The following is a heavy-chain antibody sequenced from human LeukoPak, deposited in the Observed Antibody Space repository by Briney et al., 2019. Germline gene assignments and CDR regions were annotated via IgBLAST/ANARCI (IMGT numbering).Heavy chain of an antibody. CDR3: ARTPLGDSSSWPYYFHY. CDR1: GGSIGAYY. J-gene: IGHJ4*02. D-gene: IGHD6-13*01. V-gene: IGHV4-59*01. Sequence: SETLSLTCTVSGGSIGAYYWSWIRQPPGKGLEWIGYIYYSGSTNYNPSLKSRVTISVDTSKKQFSLKLSSVTAADTAVYYCARTPLGDSSSWPYYFHYWGQGTLVTVSS. CDR2: IYYSGST.